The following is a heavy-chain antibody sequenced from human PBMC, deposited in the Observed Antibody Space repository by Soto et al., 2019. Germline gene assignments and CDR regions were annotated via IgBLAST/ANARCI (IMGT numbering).Heavy chain of an antibody. CDR1: GSFVSRSGYS. V-gene: IGHV4-39*01. Sequence: SETLSLPFSVAGSFVSRSGYSWGWIRQAPGKGLEWIGTMYSSENTYYNPSLLSRVTISVDTSKNEFSLRLSSVTAADTAVYYCARHNYDSSGYYHYYYGMDVWGQGTTVT. D-gene: IGHD3-22*01. CDR3: ARHNYDSSGYYHYYYGMDV. J-gene: IGHJ6*02. CDR2: MYSSENT.